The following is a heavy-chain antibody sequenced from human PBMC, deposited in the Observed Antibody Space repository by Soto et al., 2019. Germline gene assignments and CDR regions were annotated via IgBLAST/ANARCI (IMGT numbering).Heavy chain of an antibody. Sequence: EVLPVESGGGLVQPGGSLRLSCAASGFTFSNYWMHWVRQAPGKGLLWVSRINFEGTTTHYAVSVKGRFTISRDNAKNTLYLEVHSLGAEDRAVYRCATEGRGNYHIDYWGQGSLVTVSS. CDR3: ATEGRGNYHIDY. CDR2: INFEGTTT. CDR1: GFTFSNYW. D-gene: IGHD1-1*01. J-gene: IGHJ4*02. V-gene: IGHV3-74*01.